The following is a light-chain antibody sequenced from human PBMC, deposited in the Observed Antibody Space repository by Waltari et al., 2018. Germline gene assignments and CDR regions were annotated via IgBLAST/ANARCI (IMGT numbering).Light chain of an antibody. CDR2: GAS. J-gene: IGKJ2*01. V-gene: IGKV3-20*01. Sequence: EIVLTQSPGTLSLSPGERATLSCRASQSVSSNYLAWYQQKPGQAPRLLIYGASNRASGIPDRFSGTGSGTDFTLTISSLEPEDFAIYYCQQYGSSPPYTFGQGTKLEI. CDR3: QQYGSSPPYT. CDR1: QSVSSNY.